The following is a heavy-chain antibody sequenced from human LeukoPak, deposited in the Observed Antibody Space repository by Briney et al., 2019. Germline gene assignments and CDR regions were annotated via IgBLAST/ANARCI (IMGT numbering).Heavy chain of an antibody. CDR1: GFTFSSYA. J-gene: IGHJ4*02. D-gene: IGHD6-19*01. CDR2: ISGSGGST. CDR3: AKGLSGYSSGWYDLDY. V-gene: IGHV3-23*01. Sequence: GGSLRLSCAASGFTFSSYAMSWVRQAPGKGLEWVSAISGSGGSTYYADSVKGRFTISRDNSKNTLYLQMNSLRAEDTAVYYCAKGLSGYSSGWYDLDYWGQETLVTVSS.